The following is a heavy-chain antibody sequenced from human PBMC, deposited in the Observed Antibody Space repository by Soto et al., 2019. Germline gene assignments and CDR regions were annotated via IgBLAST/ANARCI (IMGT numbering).Heavy chain of an antibody. CDR3: GRVKRQTFQKKNDY. CDR2: IDHSGST. Sequence: QVQLRESGPGLVKPSETLSLTCTVSGGSVSSDFYNWRWIRQPPGKGLEWVGDIDHSGSTTYNRSLKSRATISVDTSKNYLSLKVTSVTAADTAVYYCGRVKRQTFQKKNDYWGQGILVIVSS. J-gene: IGHJ4*02. V-gene: IGHV4-61*03. CDR1: GGSVSSDFYN.